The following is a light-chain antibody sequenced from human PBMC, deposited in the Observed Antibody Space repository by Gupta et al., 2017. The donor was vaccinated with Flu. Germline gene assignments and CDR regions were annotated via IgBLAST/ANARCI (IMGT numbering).Light chain of an antibody. J-gene: IGKJ1*01. CDR2: DAS. V-gene: IGKV1-27*01. CDR3: QKYNNA. CDR1: EDISNY. Sequence: DIQMTQSPSSLSASVGDRVIITCRASEDISNYLAWYQQKPGKVPKLLIYDASTLQSGVTSRVSGSGSGTDFSLTIIRLQPEDVENYYGQKYNNAFGQGTKVEIK.